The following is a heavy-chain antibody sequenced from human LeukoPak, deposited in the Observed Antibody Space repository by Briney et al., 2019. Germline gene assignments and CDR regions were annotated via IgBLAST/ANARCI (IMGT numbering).Heavy chain of an antibody. D-gene: IGHD1-26*01. V-gene: IGHV4-39*07. CDR3: VEEPGAFDI. Sequence: PSETLSLTCTVSSGSVSNSHFYWAWVRQPPGKGLEWLGSIFYSGNTHYNPSLKSRVTISVDTSKNQFSLKLSSVTAADTAVYYCVEEPGAFDIWGQGTMVTVSS. J-gene: IGHJ3*02. CDR2: IFYSGNT. CDR1: SGSVSNSHFY.